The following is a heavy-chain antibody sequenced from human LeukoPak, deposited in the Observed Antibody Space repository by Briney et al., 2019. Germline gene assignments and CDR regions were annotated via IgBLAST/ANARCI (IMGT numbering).Heavy chain of an antibody. CDR3: ARDLDTVTD. V-gene: IGHV4-31*03. D-gene: IGHD4-17*01. CDR1: GGSISSGGYY. J-gene: IGHJ4*02. Sequence: SETLSLTCTVSGGSISSGGYYWSWIRQHPGKGLEWIGYIYYSGSTYYNPSLKSRVSISVDTSNNQFSLKLSSVTAADTALYYCARDLDTVTDWGQGTLVTVSS. CDR2: IYYSGST.